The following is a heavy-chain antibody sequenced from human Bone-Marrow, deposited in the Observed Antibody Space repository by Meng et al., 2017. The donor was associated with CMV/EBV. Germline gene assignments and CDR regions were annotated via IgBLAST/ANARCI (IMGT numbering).Heavy chain of an antibody. J-gene: IGHJ4*02. CDR2: ISASAGST. CDR3: ARRKDSGSYSYFDY. V-gene: IGHV3-23*01. CDR1: GFTCRNYA. Sequence: AGFTCRNYAMSWVRQVQGKGLEWVTGISASAGSTYYANSVKGRFIISRDNSKNTLYLQMNSLRAEDTAVYHCARRKDSGSYSYFDYWGQGTLVTVSS. D-gene: IGHD1-26*01.